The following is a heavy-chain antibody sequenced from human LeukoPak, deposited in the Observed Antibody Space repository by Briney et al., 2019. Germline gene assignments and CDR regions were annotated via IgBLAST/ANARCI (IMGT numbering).Heavy chain of an antibody. D-gene: IGHD2-15*01. V-gene: IGHV3-74*01. CDR3: ATAGGDGSRMGFDP. CDR2: ISADGSVT. CDR1: GFTFSRYW. Sequence: GGSLRLSCADSGFTFSRYWIHWVRQTPGKGLVWVSCISADGSVTRYADSVKGRFTISRDNTKSTLYLQMHSLRAEDTAVYYCATAGGDGSRMGFDPWGQGTLVTVSS. J-gene: IGHJ5*02.